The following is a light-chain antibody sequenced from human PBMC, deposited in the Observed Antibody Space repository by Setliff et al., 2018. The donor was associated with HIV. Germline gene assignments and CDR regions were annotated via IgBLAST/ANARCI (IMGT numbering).Light chain of an antibody. CDR3: SSYSISNLYV. CDR2: NVD. CDR1: SSDIGSSNF. Sequence: QSALTQPASVSGSPGQSITISCTGTSSDIGSSNFVSWYQQHPGKAPKVMIYNVDKRPSGVSNRFSGSKSGNAASLTISGLQTEDEADYYCSSYSISNLYVFATGTKV. J-gene: IGLJ1*01. V-gene: IGLV2-14*03.